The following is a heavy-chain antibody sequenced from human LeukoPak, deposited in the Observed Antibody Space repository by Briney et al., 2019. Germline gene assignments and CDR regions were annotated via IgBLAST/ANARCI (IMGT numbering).Heavy chain of an antibody. CDR1: GYSISSGYY. D-gene: IGHD2-2*01. CDR2: IYHSGST. Sequence: SETLSLTCAVSGYSISSGYYWGWIRQPPGKGLEWVGSIYHSGSTYYNPSLKSRVTISVDTSKNQFSLKLSPVTAADTAVYYCARGARSAYCSSTSCHYYYYMDVWGKGTTVTVSS. V-gene: IGHV4-38-2*01. J-gene: IGHJ6*03. CDR3: ARGARSAYCSSTSCHYYYYMDV.